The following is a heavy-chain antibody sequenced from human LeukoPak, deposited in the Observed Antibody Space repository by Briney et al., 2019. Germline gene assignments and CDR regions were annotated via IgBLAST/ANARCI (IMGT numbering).Heavy chain of an antibody. Sequence: ASVKVSCKASGGTFNSYTFSWVRQAPGQGLEWMGIINPSGGSTSYAQKFQGRVTMTRDTSTSTVYMELSSLRSEDTAVYYCARDDPSYYDFWSGYLNYFDYWGQGTLVTVSS. V-gene: IGHV1-46*02. D-gene: IGHD3-3*01. CDR1: GGTFNSYT. CDR2: INPSGGST. J-gene: IGHJ4*02. CDR3: ARDDPSYYDFWSGYLNYFDY.